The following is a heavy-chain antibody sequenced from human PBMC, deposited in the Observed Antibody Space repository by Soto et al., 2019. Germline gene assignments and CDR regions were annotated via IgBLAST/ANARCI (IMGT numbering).Heavy chain of an antibody. D-gene: IGHD3-10*01. CDR1: GGPISSYY. CDR3: ARVWGGAFAF. CDR2: IYYSGST. J-gene: IGHJ3*01. Sequence: QVQLQESGPGLVKPSETLSLTCTVSGGPISSYYWSWIRQPPGKGLEWIGYIYYSGSTNYNPSLQSRVTISVDTSKNQFSLKLSSVTAADTAVYYCARVWGGAFAFWGQGTMVTVSS. V-gene: IGHV4-59*01.